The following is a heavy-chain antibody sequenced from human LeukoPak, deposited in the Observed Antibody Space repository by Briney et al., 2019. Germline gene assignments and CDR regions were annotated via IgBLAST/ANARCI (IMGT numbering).Heavy chain of an antibody. CDR2: INPNSGGT. D-gene: IGHD1-26*01. CDR3: ARVGELLRTGAFDI. J-gene: IGHJ3*02. Sequence: GASVKVSCKASGYTFTRYYMHWVRQAPGQGLEGMGWINPNSGGTNYAQKFQGRVTMTRDTSISTAYMELSRLRSDDTAVYYCARVGELLRTGAFDIWGQGTMVTVSS. V-gene: IGHV1-2*02. CDR1: GYTFTRYY.